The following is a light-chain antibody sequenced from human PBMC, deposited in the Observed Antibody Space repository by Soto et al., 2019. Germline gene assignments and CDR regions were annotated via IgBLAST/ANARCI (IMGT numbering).Light chain of an antibody. Sequence: ALTQSPGTLSSSPGERATLSCRASQSVSSNYLAWYQQKPGQAPRLLIYGASSRATGIPDRFSGRGSGTDFTLTISRLEPEDFAVYYCQQYGDLPWTFGQGTKVEI. CDR1: QSVSSNY. J-gene: IGKJ1*01. CDR2: GAS. CDR3: QQYGDLPWT. V-gene: IGKV3-20*01.